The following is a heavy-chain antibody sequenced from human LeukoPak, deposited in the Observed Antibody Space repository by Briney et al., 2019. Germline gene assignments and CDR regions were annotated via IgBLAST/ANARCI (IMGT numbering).Heavy chain of an antibody. J-gene: IGHJ3*02. CDR3: ARTTVTTGDAFDI. D-gene: IGHD4-17*01. Sequence: ASVKVSCKGYGYTFINHDIDWVRQAAGQGLEWMGWMNSNSGNTGYAQKFQGRVTMTRNTSISTAYMELSSLRSEDTAVYYCARTTVTTGDAFDIWGQGTMVTVSS. V-gene: IGHV1-8*02. CDR2: MNSNSGNT. CDR1: GYTFINHD.